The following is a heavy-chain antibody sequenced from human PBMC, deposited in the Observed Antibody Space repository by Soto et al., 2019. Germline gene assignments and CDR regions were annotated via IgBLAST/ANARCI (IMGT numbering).Heavy chain of an antibody. CDR2: IITIFGTA. J-gene: IGHJ6*03. CDR1: GGTFSSYA. CDR3: ARDTGEGANYYYYYMDV. Sequence: ASVKVSCKASGGTFSSYAISWVRQAPGQGLEWMGGIITIFGTANYAQKFQGRVTITADESTSTAYMELSSLRSEDTAVYYCARDTGEGANYYYYYMDVWGKGTTVTVSS. D-gene: IGHD7-27*01. V-gene: IGHV1-69*13.